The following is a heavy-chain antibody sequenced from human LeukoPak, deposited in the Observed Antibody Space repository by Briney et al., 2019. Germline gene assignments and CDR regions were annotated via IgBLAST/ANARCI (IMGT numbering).Heavy chain of an antibody. CDR3: ANIAAAGRGIDC. D-gene: IGHD6-13*01. CDR2: IKQDGSEK. Sequence: GGSLRLSCAASGFTFSSYWMSWVRQAPGKGLERVANIKQDGSEKYYVGSVKGRFTISRDNAKNSLYLQMNSLRAEDTAVYYCANIAAAGRGIDCWGQGTLVTVSS. V-gene: IGHV3-7*02. J-gene: IGHJ4*02. CDR1: GFTFSSYW.